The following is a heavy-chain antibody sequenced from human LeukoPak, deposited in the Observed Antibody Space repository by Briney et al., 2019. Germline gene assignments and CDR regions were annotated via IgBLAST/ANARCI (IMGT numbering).Heavy chain of an antibody. J-gene: IGHJ4*02. CDR3: ARDFGYDILTGYSDY. D-gene: IGHD3-9*01. CDR2: TIPILGIA. V-gene: IGHV1-69*04. CDR1: GGTFSSYA. Sequence: GASVKVSCKASGGTFSSYAISWVRQAPGQGLEWMGRTIPILGIANYAQKFQGRVTITADKSTSTAYMELSSLRSEDTAVYYCARDFGYDILTGYSDYWGQGTLVTVSS.